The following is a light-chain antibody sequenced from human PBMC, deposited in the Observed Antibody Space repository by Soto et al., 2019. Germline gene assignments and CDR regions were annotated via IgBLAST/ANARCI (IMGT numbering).Light chain of an antibody. CDR3: SSYAGDNTYV. Sequence: QSALTQPPSASGSPGQSVTISCTGTSNDVGGYDFVSWYQQHPGRAPKLIIVEVNKWPSGVPDRFSASKSGNTASLTVSGLQAEDEADYYCSSYAGDNTYVFGTGTKVTVL. V-gene: IGLV2-8*01. J-gene: IGLJ1*01. CDR1: SNDVGGYDF. CDR2: EVN.